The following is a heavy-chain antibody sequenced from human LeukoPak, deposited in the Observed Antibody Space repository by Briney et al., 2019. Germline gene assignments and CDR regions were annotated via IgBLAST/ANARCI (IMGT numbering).Heavy chain of an antibody. CDR1: GYSITNGYY. V-gene: IGHV4-38-2*02. J-gene: IGHJ4*02. CDR2: INHSGST. CDR3: ARGGGGYSYGMDFDY. Sequence: PSETLSLTCTVSGYSITNGYYWAWIRQPPGKGLEWIGEINHSGSTNYNPSLKSRVTISVDTSKNQFSLKLSSVTAADTAVYYCARGGGGYSYGMDFDYWGQGTLVTVSS. D-gene: IGHD5-18*01.